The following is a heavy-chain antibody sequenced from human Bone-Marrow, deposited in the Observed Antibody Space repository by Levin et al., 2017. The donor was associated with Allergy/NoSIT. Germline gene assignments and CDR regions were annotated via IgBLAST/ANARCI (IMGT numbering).Heavy chain of an antibody. Sequence: LRLSCAVSGTSISSGGFSWSWIRQPPGKGLEWIGNIYQSARTYYKPSLKSRVSISVDMSKNQFSLKLSSVTAADTAIYYCARILYGDFPFVDHWGQGTLVTVSS. CDR3: ARILYGDFPFVDH. CDR2: IYQSART. CDR1: GTSISSGGFS. D-gene: IGHD4-17*01. V-gene: IGHV4-30-2*01. J-gene: IGHJ4*02.